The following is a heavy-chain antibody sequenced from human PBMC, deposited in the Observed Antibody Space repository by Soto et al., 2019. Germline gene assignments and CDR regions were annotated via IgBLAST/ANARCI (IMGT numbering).Heavy chain of an antibody. CDR3: ARGHEYGGNSDAFDI. V-gene: IGHV1-69*15. D-gene: IGHD4-17*01. CDR2: ILPVFGTA. J-gene: IGHJ3*02. Sequence: QVHLVQSGAEVKKPGSSVKVSCKASGGTFSTSSINWLRQAPGQRPEWMGNILPVFGTADYAQKFRDRVTXTXXXAXXTAYMELRSLFSEDAAVYYCARGHEYGGNSDAFDIWGQGTVVTVSS. CDR1: GGTFSTSS.